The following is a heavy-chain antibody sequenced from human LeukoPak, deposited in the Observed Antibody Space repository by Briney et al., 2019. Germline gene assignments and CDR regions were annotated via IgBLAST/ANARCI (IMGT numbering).Heavy chain of an antibody. CDR2: IIPIFGTA. Sequence: ASVKVSCKASGGTISSYAISWVRQAPGQGLEWMGRIIPIFGTANYAQKFQGRVTITTDESTSTAYMELSSLRSEDTAVYYCARVAHEYYYDSSGYYAWGQGTLVTVSS. J-gene: IGHJ4*02. V-gene: IGHV1-69*05. D-gene: IGHD3-22*01. CDR3: ARVAHEYYYDSSGYYA. CDR1: GGTISSYA.